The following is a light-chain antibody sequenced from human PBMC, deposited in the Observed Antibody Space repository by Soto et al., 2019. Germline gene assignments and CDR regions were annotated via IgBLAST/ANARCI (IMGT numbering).Light chain of an antibody. CDR1: QSVNSNY. Sequence: EVELTQSPGTLSLSPWERATLSCRASQSVNSNYLAWYQHKPGQAPRLLIYVTSSRATGIPDRFSGGGSGTDFTLTISSLEPEDFAVYYCQQRSNWPSPTFGGGTKVDIK. CDR3: QQRSNWPSPT. V-gene: IGKV3D-20*02. CDR2: VTS. J-gene: IGKJ4*01.